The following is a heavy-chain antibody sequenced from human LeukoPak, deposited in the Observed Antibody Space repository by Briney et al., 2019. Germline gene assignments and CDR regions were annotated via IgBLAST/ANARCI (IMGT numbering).Heavy chain of an antibody. CDR3: ARQRGSTTRYNWFDP. J-gene: IGHJ5*02. Sequence: GESLKISCKGSGYIFTSYWIGWVRQMPGKGLEWMGIIYPGDSDTRYSPSFQGQVTISADKSISTAYLQWSSLKASDTAIYYCARQRGSTTRYNWFDPWGQGTLVTVSS. CDR1: GYIFTSYW. CDR2: IYPGDSDT. D-gene: IGHD2-15*01. V-gene: IGHV5-51*01.